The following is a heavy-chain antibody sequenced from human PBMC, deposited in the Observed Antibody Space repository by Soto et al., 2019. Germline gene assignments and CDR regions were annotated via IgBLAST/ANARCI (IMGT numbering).Heavy chain of an antibody. CDR3: ARDMGYDYYYGMDV. J-gene: IGHJ6*02. V-gene: IGHV1-18*01. CDR1: GYTFTSYG. Sequence: ASVKVSCKASGYTFTSYGISWVRQAPGQGLEWMGWISAYNGNTNYAQKLQGRVTMTTDTSTSTAYMELRSLRSDVTAVYYCARDMGYDYYYGMDVWGQGTTVTVSS. CDR2: ISAYNGNT.